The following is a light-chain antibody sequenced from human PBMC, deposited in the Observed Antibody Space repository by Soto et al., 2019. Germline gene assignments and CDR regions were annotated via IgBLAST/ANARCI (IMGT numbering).Light chain of an antibody. CDR2: GAS. Sequence: ETLMTQSPATLSVSPGERATLSCRASQSVNNNLAWYQQKLGQAPRVLIYGASTRATGIPARFTGSGSGTEFILTITXLQSEDSAVYYCQEYNTWPWTFGQGTKV. CDR3: QEYNTWPWT. CDR1: QSVNNN. V-gene: IGKV3-15*01. J-gene: IGKJ1*01.